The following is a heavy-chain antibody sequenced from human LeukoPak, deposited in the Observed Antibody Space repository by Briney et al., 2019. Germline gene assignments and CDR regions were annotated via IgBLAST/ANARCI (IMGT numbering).Heavy chain of an antibody. CDR1: GGSISSSSYY. J-gene: IGHJ4*02. CDR3: ARRSYYDSSGIFDY. D-gene: IGHD3-22*01. Sequence: PSETLSLTCTVSGGSISSSSYYWGWIRQPPGKGLEWIGSIYYSGSTYYNPSLKSRVTISVGTSKNQFSLKLSSVTAADTAVYYCARRSYYDSSGIFDYWGQGTLVTVSS. V-gene: IGHV4-39*01. CDR2: IYYSGST.